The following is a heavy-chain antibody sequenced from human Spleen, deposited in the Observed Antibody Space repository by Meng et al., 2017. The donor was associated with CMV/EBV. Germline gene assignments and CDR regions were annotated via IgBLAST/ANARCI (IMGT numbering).Heavy chain of an antibody. V-gene: IGHV5-51*01. CDR1: GYSFTTYF. CDR2: IYPSDSQT. J-gene: IGHJ6*02. Sequence: KVSCKTSGYSFTTYFIAWVRQMPGKGLEWMGTIYPSDSQTIYSPSFQGQVTISADTSIATTYVQWSGLKASDTAIYYCARGYGMDVWGQGTTVTVSS. CDR3: ARGYGMDV.